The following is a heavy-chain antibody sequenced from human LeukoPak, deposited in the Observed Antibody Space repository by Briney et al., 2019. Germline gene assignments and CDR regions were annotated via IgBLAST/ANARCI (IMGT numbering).Heavy chain of an antibody. CDR3: ARVSAAGAYGSGSYLD. CDR1: GGSFSGYY. V-gene: IGHV4-34*01. CDR2: INHSGST. Sequence: SETLSLTCAVYGGSFSGYYWSWIRQPPGKGLEWIGEINHSGSTNYNPSLRSRVTISVDTSKNQFSLKLSAVAAADTAVYSCARVSAAGAYGSGSYLDWGQGTLVTVSS. D-gene: IGHD3-10*01. J-gene: IGHJ4*02.